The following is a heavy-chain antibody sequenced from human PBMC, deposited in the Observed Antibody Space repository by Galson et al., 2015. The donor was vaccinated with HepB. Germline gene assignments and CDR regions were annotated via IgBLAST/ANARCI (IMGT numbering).Heavy chain of an antibody. CDR1: GFTFSSYW. CDR2: INSDGSST. J-gene: IGHJ3*02. CDR3: ASTYYYDSSGYFDAFDI. Sequence: SLRLSCAASGFTFSSYWMHWVRQAPGKGLVWVSRINSDGSSTSYADSVKGRFTISRDNAKNTLYLQMNSLRAEDTAVYYCASTYYYDSSGYFDAFDIWGQGTMVTVSS. D-gene: IGHD3-22*01. V-gene: IGHV3-74*01.